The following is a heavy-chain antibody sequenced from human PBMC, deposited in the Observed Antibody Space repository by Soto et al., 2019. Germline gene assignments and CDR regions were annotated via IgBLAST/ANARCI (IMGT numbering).Heavy chain of an antibody. CDR1: GFTFNTYG. CDR3: ARGTVHFDY. V-gene: IGHV3-33*01. CDR2: IWYAGSNK. D-gene: IGHD4-17*01. Sequence: QVQLMESGGGVVQPGRSLRLSCAASGFTFNTYGIHWVRQAPGKGLEWVAVIWYAGSNKYYADSVKGRFTISRDNSKKTLYLQMNILRAEDTAVYYCARGTVHFDYWGQGTLVTVSS. J-gene: IGHJ4*02.